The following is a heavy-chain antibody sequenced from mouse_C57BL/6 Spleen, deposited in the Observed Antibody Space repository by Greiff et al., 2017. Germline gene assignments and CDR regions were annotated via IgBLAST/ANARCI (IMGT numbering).Heavy chain of an antibody. CDR2: ILPGNGST. V-gene: IGHV1-9*01. J-gene: IGHJ1*03. CDR1: GYTFTGYC. CDR3: AGRRRGYLDV. Sequence: VQLQQSGAELMKPGASVKLSCKATGYTFTGYCIEWVKQRPGHCLEWIGEILPGNGSTSYNEKFKGKATFTADTSSNTAYMQLSSLAAEDSAIYYCAGRRRGYLDVWGKGTTVTVSS.